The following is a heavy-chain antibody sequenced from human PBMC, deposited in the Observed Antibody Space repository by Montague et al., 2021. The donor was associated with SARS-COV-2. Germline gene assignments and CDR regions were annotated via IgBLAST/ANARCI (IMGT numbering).Heavy chain of an antibody. CDR2: ISYDGSNK. V-gene: IGHV3-30*04. CDR1: GFTFSSYA. CDR3: ASSRYSYGSAYYYYYGMDV. J-gene: IGHJ6*02. Sequence: SLRLSCAASGFTFSSYAMHWVRQAPGKGLEWVAVISYDGSNKYYADSVKGRFTISRDNSKNTLYLQMNSLRAEDTAVYYCASSRYSYGSAYYYYYGMDVWGQGTMVTVSS. D-gene: IGHD5-18*01.